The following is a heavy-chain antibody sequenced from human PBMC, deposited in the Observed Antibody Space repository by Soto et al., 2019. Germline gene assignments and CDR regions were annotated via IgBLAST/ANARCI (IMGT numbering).Heavy chain of an antibody. CDR2: INRNGGST. V-gene: IGHV3-20*04. CDR3: ARSVGATNWYDP. CDR1: GSTFDDNG. D-gene: IGHD1-26*01. J-gene: IGHJ5*02. Sequence: EVQLVESGGGVVRPGGSLRLSCVASGSTFDDNGMSWVRQAPGKGLEWVSGINRNGGSTGYADSVKGRFTISRDNAKNSLYLQMNSLRAEDTDLDYCARSVGATNWYDPWGQGTLVTVSS.